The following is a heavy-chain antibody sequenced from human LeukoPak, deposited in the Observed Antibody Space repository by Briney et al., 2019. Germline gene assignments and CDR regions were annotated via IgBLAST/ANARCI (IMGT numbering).Heavy chain of an antibody. CDR3: ARDVSGYGY. V-gene: IGHV3-30*04. D-gene: IGHD3-22*01. CDR2: ISYDGSNK. Sequence: PGRSLRLSCAASGFKFGIYSMHWVRQAPGKGLEWLAVISYDGSNKYYADSVKGRFSISRGNARSTLFLQMNSLTTEDTAVYFCARDVSGYGYWGQGTLVIVSS. CDR1: GFKFGIYS. J-gene: IGHJ4*02.